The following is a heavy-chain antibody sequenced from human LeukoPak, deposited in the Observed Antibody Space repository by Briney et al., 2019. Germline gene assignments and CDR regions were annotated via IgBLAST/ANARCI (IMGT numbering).Heavy chain of an antibody. V-gene: IGHV4-39*01. Sequence: PSETLSLTCTVSGGSISSGDYYWSWIRQPPGKGLEWIGSIYYSGSTYYNPSLKSRVTISVDTSKNQFSLKVSSVTAADTAVYHCARHDGYSNYYWFDPWGQGTLVTVSS. D-gene: IGHD4-11*01. CDR1: GGSISSGDYY. J-gene: IGHJ5*02. CDR3: ARHDGYSNYYWFDP. CDR2: IYYSGST.